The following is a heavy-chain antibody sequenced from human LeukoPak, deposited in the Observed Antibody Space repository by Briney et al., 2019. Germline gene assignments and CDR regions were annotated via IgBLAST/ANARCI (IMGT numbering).Heavy chain of an antibody. CDR2: IRSKAYGGTT. CDR1: GFTFGDYA. J-gene: IGHJ6*03. CDR3: TRVADGDYRKDYYYYYYMDV. V-gene: IGHV3-49*04. Sequence: PGGSLRLSCTASGFTFGDYAMSWARQAPGKGLEWVGFIRSKAYGGTTEYAASVKGRFTISRDDSKSIAYLQMNSLKTEDTAVYYCTRVADGDYRKDYYYYYYMDVWGKGTTVTISS. D-gene: IGHD4-17*01.